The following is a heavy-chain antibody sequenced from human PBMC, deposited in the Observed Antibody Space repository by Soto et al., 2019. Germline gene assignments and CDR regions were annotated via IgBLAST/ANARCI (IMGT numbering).Heavy chain of an antibody. CDR3: VRGSFTGYSSSWRPKGGLD. J-gene: IGHJ4*02. CDR1: GGTFSSYP. Sequence: QVQLVQSGAEVKKPGSSVKVSCKASGGTFSSYPISWVRQAPGQGLEWMGRIIPILGIANYAQKFQGRVTITAEKTTSPAYMELSSLRHEDPAVYYCVRGSFTGYSSSWRPKGGLDWGQGTLVTVSS. V-gene: IGHV1-69*02. D-gene: IGHD6-13*01. CDR2: IIPILGIA.